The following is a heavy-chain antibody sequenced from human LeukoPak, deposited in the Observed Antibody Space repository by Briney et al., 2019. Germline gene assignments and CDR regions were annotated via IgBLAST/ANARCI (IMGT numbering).Heavy chain of an antibody. J-gene: IGHJ3*02. D-gene: IGHD3-22*01. CDR3: ARELSYDSGPYDAFDI. CDR2: IYYSGST. Sequence: SETLSLTCTVSGGSVSDYYWSWIRQPPGKGLEWIGYIYYSGSTNYNPSLKSRVTISVDTSKNQFSLKLSSVTAADTAVYYCARELSYDSGPYDAFDIWGQGTMVTVSS. V-gene: IGHV4-59*02. CDR1: GGSVSDYY.